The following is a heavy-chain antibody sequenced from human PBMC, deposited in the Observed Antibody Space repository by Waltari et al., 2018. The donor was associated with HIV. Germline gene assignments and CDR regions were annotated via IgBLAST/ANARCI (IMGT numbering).Heavy chain of an antibody. CDR2: INPCGGST. CDR3: ASSSTSSHYFDY. V-gene: IGHV1-46*01. J-gene: IGHJ4*02. D-gene: IGHD2-2*01. Sequence: QVQLVQSGAEVKKPGASVKVSCKASGYTFTSYYMHWVRQAPGQGLEWMGIINPCGGSTSYAQKFQGRVTMTRDTSTSTVYMELSSLISEDTAVYYCASSSTSSHYFDYWGQGTLVTVSS. CDR1: GYTFTSYY.